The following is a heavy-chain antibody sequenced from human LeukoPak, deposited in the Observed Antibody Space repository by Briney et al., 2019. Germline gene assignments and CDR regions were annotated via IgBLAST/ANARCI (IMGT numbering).Heavy chain of an antibody. Sequence: GGSLRLSCAASGFTFSSYAMSWVRQAPGKGLEWVANIKQDGSEKYYVDSVKGRFTISRDNAKNSLYLQMNSLRAEDTAVYYCARDVTVYGSGSQHIPVGGGDAFDIWGQGTMVTVSS. CDR2: IKQDGSEK. J-gene: IGHJ3*02. CDR3: ARDVTVYGSGSQHIPVGGGDAFDI. D-gene: IGHD3-10*01. V-gene: IGHV3-7*01. CDR1: GFTFSSYA.